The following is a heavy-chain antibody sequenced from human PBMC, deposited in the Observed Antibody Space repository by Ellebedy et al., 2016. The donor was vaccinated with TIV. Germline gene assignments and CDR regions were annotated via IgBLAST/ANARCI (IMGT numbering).Heavy chain of an antibody. CDR1: GGSISSSSYY. Sequence: MPSETLSLTCTVSGGSISSSSYYWGWIRQPPGKGLEWIGSIYYSGSTNYNPSLKSRVTISVDTSKNQFSLKLSSVTAADTAVYYCASQIVGAQNFQHWGQGTLVTVSS. V-gene: IGHV4-39*07. J-gene: IGHJ1*01. CDR3: ASQIVGAQNFQH. CDR2: IYYSGST. D-gene: IGHD1-26*01.